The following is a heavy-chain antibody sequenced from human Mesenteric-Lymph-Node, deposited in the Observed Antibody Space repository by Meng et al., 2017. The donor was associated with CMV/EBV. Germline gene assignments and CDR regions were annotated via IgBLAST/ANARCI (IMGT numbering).Heavy chain of an antibody. CDR3: ARDTSLFYYFDY. D-gene: IGHD2/OR15-2a*01. Sequence: GSLRLSCTVSGGSISSSSYYWGWIRQPPGKGLEWIGSIYYSGSTYYNPSLKSRVTISVDTSKNQFSLKLSSVTAADTAVYYCARDTSLFYYFDYWGQGTVVTVSS. CDR2: IYYSGST. V-gene: IGHV4-39*07. CDR1: GGSISSSSYY. J-gene: IGHJ4*02.